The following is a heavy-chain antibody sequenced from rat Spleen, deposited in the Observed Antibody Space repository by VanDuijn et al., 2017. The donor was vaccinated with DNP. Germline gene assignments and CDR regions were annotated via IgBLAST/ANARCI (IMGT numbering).Heavy chain of an antibody. Sequence: QVQLKESGPGLVQPSQTLSLTCTVAGFSLTEYNVHWVRQPPGKGLEWMGVIWNSGGTRYDSTLKSRLSFSSDPSKSHVFLKMDSPQTEDTAIYFCTGGGSNIYPFSYWGQGTLVTVSS. CDR3: TGGGSNIYPFSY. CDR1: GFSLTEYN. CDR2: IWNSGGT. J-gene: IGHJ3*01. D-gene: IGHD1-2*01. V-gene: IGHV2-41*01.